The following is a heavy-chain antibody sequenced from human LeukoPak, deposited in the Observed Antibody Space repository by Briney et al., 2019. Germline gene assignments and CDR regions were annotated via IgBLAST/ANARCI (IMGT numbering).Heavy chain of an antibody. CDR2: ISSSGSTI. Sequence: PGGSLRLSCVVSGFIFRSYEMNWVRQAPGKGLEWVSYISSSGSTIYYADSVKGRFTISRDNAKNSLYLQMNSLRAEDTAVYYCATKGCSSTSCYPGYWGQGTLVTASS. V-gene: IGHV3-48*03. D-gene: IGHD2-2*01. J-gene: IGHJ4*02. CDR3: ATKGCSSTSCYPGY. CDR1: GFIFRSYE.